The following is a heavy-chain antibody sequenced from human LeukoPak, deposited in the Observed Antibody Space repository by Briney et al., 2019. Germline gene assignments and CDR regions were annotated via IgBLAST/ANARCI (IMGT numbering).Heavy chain of an antibody. V-gene: IGHV3-64D*06. CDR3: VKAWSVAGTRALFY. CDR1: GFTFSSYA. Sequence: PGGSLRLSCSASGFTFSSYAMHWVRQAPGKGLEYVSAISSNGGSTYYVDSVKGRFTISRDNSKNTLYLQMSSLRAEDTAVYYCVKAWSVAGTRALFYWGQGTLVTVSS. J-gene: IGHJ4*02. D-gene: IGHD6-19*01. CDR2: ISSNGGST.